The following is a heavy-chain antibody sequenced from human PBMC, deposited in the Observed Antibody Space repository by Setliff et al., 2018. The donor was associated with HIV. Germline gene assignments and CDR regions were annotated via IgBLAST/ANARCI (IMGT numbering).Heavy chain of an antibody. CDR1: AGSISSDQ. D-gene: IGHD6-13*01. V-gene: IGHV4-4*09. CDR3: ARDGGRTGYSSSSDQ. CDR2: IYVSGST. Sequence: ASETLSLTCTVSAGSISSDQWSWIRQPPGKGLEWIGNIYVSGSTNYNPSLKSRGTISVDTSKKQVSLKLNSVTAADTAVYYCARDGGRTGYSSSSDQWGQGTLVTVSS. J-gene: IGHJ4*02.